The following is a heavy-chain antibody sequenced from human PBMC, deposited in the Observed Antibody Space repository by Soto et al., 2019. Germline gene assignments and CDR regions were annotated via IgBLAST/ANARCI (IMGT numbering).Heavy chain of an antibody. CDR1: GLTVSGKKY. J-gene: IGHJ3*01. Sequence: GGSLRLSCAVSGLTVSGKKYVAWVRQAPGKGLEWVSGFYDLDGTYYADSLKGRFTTSGDSSRTIVYLQMNGLRPEDTAVYYCATWHLQEHAYDVWGQGTTVTVSS. CDR3: ATWHLQEHAYDV. D-gene: IGHD4-4*01. V-gene: IGHV3-53*01. CDR2: FYDLDGT.